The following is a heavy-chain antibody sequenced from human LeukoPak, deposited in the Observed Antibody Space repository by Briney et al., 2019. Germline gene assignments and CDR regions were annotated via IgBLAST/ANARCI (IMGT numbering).Heavy chain of an antibody. CDR1: GYTFTSYG. J-gene: IGHJ6*02. V-gene: IGHV1-18*01. CDR2: ISAYNGNT. D-gene: IGHD3-10*01. CDR3: AREGGSGSYWGYYYYYYGMDV. Sequence: APVKVSCKASGYTFTSYGISWVRQAPGQGLEWMGWISAYNGNTNYAQKLQGRVTMTTDTSTSTAYMELRSLRSDDTAVYYCAREGGSGSYWGYYYYYYGMDVWGQGTTVTVSS.